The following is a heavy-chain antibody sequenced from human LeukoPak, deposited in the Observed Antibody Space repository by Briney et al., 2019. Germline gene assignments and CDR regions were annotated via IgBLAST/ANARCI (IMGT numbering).Heavy chain of an antibody. J-gene: IGHJ6*02. CDR2: INPISGGT. CDR3: ASITPDV. Sequence: ASVKVSFKASGYTFTGYYMHWVRQAPGQGLEWMGWINPISGGTNYAQKFQGRVTMNRDKSISTAYMELSRLRSDDTAVYYCASITPDVWGQGTTVTVSS. V-gene: IGHV1-2*02. CDR1: GYTFTGYY.